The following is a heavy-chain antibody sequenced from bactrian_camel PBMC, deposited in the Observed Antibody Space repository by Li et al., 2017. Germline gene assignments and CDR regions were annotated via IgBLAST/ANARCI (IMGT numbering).Heavy chain of an antibody. CDR1: GFADNTNC. Sequence: VQLVESGGGSVQAGGSLRLSCAASGFADNTNCMGWFRQAPGKEREGIAGIRRDGDEYYAGSVKGRFTISQDNAKNTVYLQMNNLKPEDTAMYFCVAEKFGRFLYRLSSPPAGSGIWGQGTQVTVS. D-gene: IGHD3*01. CDR2: IRRDGDE. CDR3: VAEKFGRFLYRLSSPPAGSGI. V-gene: IGHV3S53*01. J-gene: IGHJ4*01.